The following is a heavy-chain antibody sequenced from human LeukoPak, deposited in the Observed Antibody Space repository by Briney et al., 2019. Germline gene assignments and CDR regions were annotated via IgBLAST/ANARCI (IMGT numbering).Heavy chain of an antibody. CDR3: ARVSRFYYDSSGDFDY. CDR1: GYTFTVYY. J-gene: IGHJ4*02. D-gene: IGHD3-22*01. CDR2: ITPNSGGT. Sequence: ASVKVSGKPSGYTFTVYYMHWVRQAPGQGLEWMGWITPNSGGTKYAQKFQGRVTMTRDTSINTAYMELSRLRSDDTAVYYCARVSRFYYDSSGDFDYWGQGSLVTVSS. V-gene: IGHV1-2*02.